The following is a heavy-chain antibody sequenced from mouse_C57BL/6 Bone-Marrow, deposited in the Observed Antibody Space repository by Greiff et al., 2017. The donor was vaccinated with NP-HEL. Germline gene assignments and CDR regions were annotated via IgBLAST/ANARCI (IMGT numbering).Heavy chain of an antibody. CDR3: ARFSLLYFDY. J-gene: IGHJ2*01. CDR2: INPNNGGT. D-gene: IGHD1-1*01. V-gene: IGHV1-18*01. CDR1: GYTFTDYN. Sequence: VQLQQSGPELVKPGASVKIPCKASGYTFTDYNMDWVKQSHGKSLEWIGEINPNNGGTIYNQKFKGKATLTVDKSSSTAYMELRSLTSEDTAVYYCARFSLLYFDYWGQGTTLTVSS.